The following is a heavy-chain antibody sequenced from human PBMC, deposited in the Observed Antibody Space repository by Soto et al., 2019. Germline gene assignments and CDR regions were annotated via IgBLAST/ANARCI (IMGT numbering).Heavy chain of an antibody. V-gene: IGHV2-5*02. Sequence: QITLKESGPTLVKPTQTLTLTCTFSGFSLSTSGVGVGWIRQPPGKVLEWLALIYWDDDKPYSPSLKSRLTIXNXXTKNQVVLTMTNMDPVDTATYYCAHYGEALGGFDYWGQGTLVTVSS. J-gene: IGHJ4*02. CDR2: IYWDDDK. D-gene: IGHD4-17*01. CDR1: GFSLSTSGVG. CDR3: AHYGEALGGFDY.